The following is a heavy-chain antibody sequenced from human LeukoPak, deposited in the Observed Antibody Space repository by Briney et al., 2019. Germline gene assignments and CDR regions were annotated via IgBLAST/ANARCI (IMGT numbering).Heavy chain of an antibody. J-gene: IGHJ6*02. D-gene: IGHD3-10*01. CDR1: GDSVSSTSAA. V-gene: IGHV6-1*01. CDR2: TYYRSMWTY. CDR3: AKNTWKSSDSGRGRMDV. Sequence: SQTLSLTCAISGDSVSSTSAAWNWIRQSPSRGLEWLGRTYYRSMWTYDYAVSVKSRITINPDTTKNQFSLQLNSVTPGDTAVYYCAKNTWKSSDSGRGRMDVWGQGTTVTVSS.